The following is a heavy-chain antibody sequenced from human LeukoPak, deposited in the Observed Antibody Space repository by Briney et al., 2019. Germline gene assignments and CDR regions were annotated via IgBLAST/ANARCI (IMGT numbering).Heavy chain of an antibody. J-gene: IGHJ4*02. CDR1: GGSFSGYY. CDR3: ARRANYYYDSSGYPHIDY. CDR2: INHSGST. D-gene: IGHD3-22*01. Sequence: SETLSLTCAVYGGSFSGYYWSWIRQPPGKGLEWIGEINHSGSTNYNPSLKSRVTISVDTSKNQCSLKLSSVTAADTAVYYCARRANYYYDSSGYPHIDYWGQGTLVTVSS. V-gene: IGHV4-34*01.